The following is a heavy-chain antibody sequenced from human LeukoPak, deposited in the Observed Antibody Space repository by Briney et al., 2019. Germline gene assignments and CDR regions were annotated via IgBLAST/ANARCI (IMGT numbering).Heavy chain of an antibody. V-gene: IGHV4-59*08. CDR1: GGSINNYY. Sequence: SETLSLTCTVSGGSINNYYWNWIRQPPGKGLEWIGYIYYSGSTNYNPSLKSRVTISVDTSKNQFSLKLSSVTAADTAVYYCARQGGYSSSPDFWGQGTLVTVSS. CDR2: IYYSGST. J-gene: IGHJ4*02. D-gene: IGHD6-13*01. CDR3: ARQGGYSSSPDF.